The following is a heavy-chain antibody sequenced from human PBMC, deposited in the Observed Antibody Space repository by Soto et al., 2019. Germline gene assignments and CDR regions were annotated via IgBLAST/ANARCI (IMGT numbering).Heavy chain of an antibody. Sequence: GVCLRLSCVACRFTFSNYDMNWVRQARGKGLELVSHISGTSVYIHYADSVKGGFTISRDNAKNSVYLQMDGLTVEETAGYECGREGALKSFFSWDQGALVTVSS. CDR3: GREGALKSFFS. CDR1: RFTFSNYD. CDR2: ISGTSVYI. J-gene: IGHJ5*02. V-gene: IGHV3-21*01.